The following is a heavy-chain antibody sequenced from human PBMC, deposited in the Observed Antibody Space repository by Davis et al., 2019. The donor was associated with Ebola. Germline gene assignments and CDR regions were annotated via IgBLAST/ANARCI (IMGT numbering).Heavy chain of an antibody. V-gene: IGHV5-10-1*01. CDR3: ARLGSDGSGSYYYYYGMDV. CDR1: GYSFTSYW. Sequence: GESLKISCKGSGYSFTSYWISWVRQMPGKGLEWIGRIDPSDSYTNYSPSFQGHVTISADKSISTAYLQWSSLKASDTAMYYCARLGSDGSGSYYYYYGMDVWGQGTTVTVSS. J-gene: IGHJ6*02. D-gene: IGHD3-10*01. CDR2: IDPSDSYT.